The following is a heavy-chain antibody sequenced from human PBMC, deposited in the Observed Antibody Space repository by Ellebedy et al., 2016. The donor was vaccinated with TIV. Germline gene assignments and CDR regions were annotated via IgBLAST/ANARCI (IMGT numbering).Heavy chain of an antibody. J-gene: IGHJ4*02. CDR1: GFTFSSYS. Sequence: PGGSLRLSCAVSGFTFSSYSMNWVRQAQGKGLARVSSISSSGSPIHSADSVKGRFSISRDNVKNSLYLQMNSLRDEDTAVYYCARDENYGAEVIDYWGQGTLVTVSS. D-gene: IGHD4-17*01. V-gene: IGHV3-48*02. CDR2: ISSSGSPI. CDR3: ARDENYGAEVIDY.